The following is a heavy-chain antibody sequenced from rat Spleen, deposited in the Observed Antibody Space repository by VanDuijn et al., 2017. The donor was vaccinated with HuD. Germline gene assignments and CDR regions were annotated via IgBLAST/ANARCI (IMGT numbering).Heavy chain of an antibody. J-gene: IGHJ2*01. Sequence: EVQLVESGGGLVQPGRSMKLSCAASGFTFSDYGMAWVLQAPTKGLEWVASISYDGGSTYYRDSVKGRFTISRDNAKSTLYLQMESLRSEDTATYYCTRSLPGYNGYYFDYWGQGVMVTVSS. CDR1: GFTFSDYG. D-gene: IGHD1-4*01. V-gene: IGHV5-20*01. CDR2: ISYDGGST. CDR3: TRSLPGYNGYYFDY.